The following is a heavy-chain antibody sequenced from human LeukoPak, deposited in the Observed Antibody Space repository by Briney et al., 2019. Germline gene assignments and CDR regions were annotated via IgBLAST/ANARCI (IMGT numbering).Heavy chain of an antibody. J-gene: IGHJ4*02. CDR1: GYTFTSYD. CDR2: INTNTGNP. CDR3: ARTLKRSSTTSGY. D-gene: IGHD6-19*01. V-gene: IGHV7-4-1*02. Sequence: ASVKVSCKASGYTFTSYDINWVRQATGQGLEWMGWINTNTGNPTYAQGFTGRFVFSLDTSVSTAYLQISSLKAEDTAVYYCARTLKRSSTTSGYWGQGTLVTVSS.